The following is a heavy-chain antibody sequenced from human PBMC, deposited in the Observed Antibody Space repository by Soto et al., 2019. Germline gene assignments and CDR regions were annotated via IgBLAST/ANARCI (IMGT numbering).Heavy chain of an antibody. Sequence: QITLKESGPTLVKPTQTLTLTCSFSGFSLSTNGVAVGWIRQPPGKPLEWLGTIYWDDDQRNSPPLKRRLTITRDTSKNQVVLTMTNMDPVDTATYYCAHRLVYDACDFWGQGTMVTVSS. CDR2: IYWDDDQ. V-gene: IGHV2-5*02. CDR3: AHRLVYDACDF. J-gene: IGHJ3*01. CDR1: GFSLSTNGVA.